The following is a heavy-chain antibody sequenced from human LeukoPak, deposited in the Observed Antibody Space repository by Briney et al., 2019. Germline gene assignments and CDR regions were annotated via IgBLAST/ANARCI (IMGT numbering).Heavy chain of an antibody. J-gene: IGHJ5*02. CDR3: ARVGYSGYGP. V-gene: IGHV4-59*01. CDR1: GGSISSYY. D-gene: IGHD5-12*01. CDR2: IYYSGST. Sequence: PSETLSLTCTVSGGSISSYYWSWIRQPPGKGLEWIGYIYYSGSTNYNPSHKSRVTISVDTSKNQFSLKLSSVTAADTAVYYCARVGYSGYGPWSQGTLVTVSS.